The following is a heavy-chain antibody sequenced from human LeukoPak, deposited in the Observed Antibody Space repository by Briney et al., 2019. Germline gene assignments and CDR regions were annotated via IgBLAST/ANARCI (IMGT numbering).Heavy chain of an antibody. V-gene: IGHV4-34*01. CDR3: ARGGEPYILTGYYKPVTLDY. D-gene: IGHD3-9*01. J-gene: IGHJ4*02. Sequence: PSETLSLTCAVYGGSFSGYYWSWIRQPPGKGLEWIGEINHSGSTNYNPSLKSRVTISVDTSKNQFSLKLSSVTAADTAVYYCARGGEPYILTGYYKPVTLDYWGQGTLVTASS. CDR2: INHSGST. CDR1: GGSFSGYY.